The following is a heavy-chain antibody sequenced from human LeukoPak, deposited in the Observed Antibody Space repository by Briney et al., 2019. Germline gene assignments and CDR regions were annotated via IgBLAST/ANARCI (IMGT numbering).Heavy chain of an antibody. CDR2: IIPILGIA. Sequence: GASVKVSCKASGYTFTSYYMHWVRQAPGQGLEWMGRIIPILGIANYAQKFQGRVTITADKSTSTAYMELSSLRSEDTAVYYCARDYYDSSGYRGAFDYWGQGTLVTVSS. CDR1: GYTFTSYY. J-gene: IGHJ4*02. D-gene: IGHD3-22*01. CDR3: ARDYYDSSGYRGAFDY. V-gene: IGHV1-69*04.